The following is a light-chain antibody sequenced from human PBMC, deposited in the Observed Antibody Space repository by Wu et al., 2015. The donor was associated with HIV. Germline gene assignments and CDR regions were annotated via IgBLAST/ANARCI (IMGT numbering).Light chain of an antibody. Sequence: DIQMTQSPSTLSASIGDRVTITCRASQSISNWLAWYQQKPGTTPKLLMYKTSTLDSGVPSRFSGSGSGTEFTLTISSLQPDDFAIYYCQQYKSYSSYTFGQGTKVEIK. CDR2: KTS. CDR3: QQYKSYSSYT. J-gene: IGKJ2*01. CDR1: QSISNW. V-gene: IGKV1-5*03.